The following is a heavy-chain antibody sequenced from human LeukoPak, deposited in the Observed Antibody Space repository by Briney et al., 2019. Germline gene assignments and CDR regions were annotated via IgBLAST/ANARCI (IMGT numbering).Heavy chain of an antibody. D-gene: IGHD2-2*01. CDR2: IKSKTDGGTT. J-gene: IGHJ4*02. V-gene: IGHV3-15*01. CDR1: GFTFSNAW. Sequence: PGGSLRLSCAASGFTFSNAWMSWVRQAPGKGLEWVGRIKSKTDGGTTDYAAPVKGRFTISRDDSKNTLYLQMNSLKTEDTAVYYCITPLLCSSISCYEVWGQGTLVTVSS. CDR3: ITPLLCSSISCYEV.